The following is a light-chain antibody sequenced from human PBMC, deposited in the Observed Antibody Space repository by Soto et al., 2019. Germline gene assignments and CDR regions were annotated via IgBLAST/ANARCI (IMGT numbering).Light chain of an antibody. Sequence: QSALTQPASVSGSPGQPIXXSCTGTSSDVXXXXYVSWYQHHPGKAPKLLIYDVSKRPSGVPDRFSGSKSGNTASLTISGLQAEDEADYYCCSYAGSYTWVFGGGTKLTVL. CDR2: DVS. CDR1: SSDVXXXXY. CDR3: CSYAGSYTWV. V-gene: IGLV2-11*01. J-gene: IGLJ3*02.